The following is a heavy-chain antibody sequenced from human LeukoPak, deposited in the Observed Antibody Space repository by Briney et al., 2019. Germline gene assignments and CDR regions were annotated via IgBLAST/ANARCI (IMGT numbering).Heavy chain of an antibody. D-gene: IGHD6-25*01. Sequence: PSETLSLTCTVSGGSISSNYWSWIRQPPGKGLEWIGYIYYSGSTNYNPSLQSRVTISVDTSKNQFSLKLSSVTAADTAVYYCARDLVSSGWGYFDYWGQGTLVTVSS. V-gene: IGHV4-59*12. CDR1: GGSISSNY. CDR2: IYYSGST. J-gene: IGHJ4*02. CDR3: ARDLVSSGWGYFDY.